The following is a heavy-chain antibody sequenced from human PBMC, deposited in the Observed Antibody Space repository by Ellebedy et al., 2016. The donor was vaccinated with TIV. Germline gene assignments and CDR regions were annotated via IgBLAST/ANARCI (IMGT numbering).Heavy chain of an antibody. Sequence: ASVKVSCXASGYMFKRFSISWVRQAPGQGLEWMGWINPNSGGTNYAQKFQGRVTMTRDTSISTAYMELSRLRSDDTAVYYCARNSGRYNWFDPWGQGTLVTVSS. J-gene: IGHJ5*02. CDR1: GYMFKRFS. V-gene: IGHV1-2*02. D-gene: IGHD6-19*01. CDR2: INPNSGGT. CDR3: ARNSGRYNWFDP.